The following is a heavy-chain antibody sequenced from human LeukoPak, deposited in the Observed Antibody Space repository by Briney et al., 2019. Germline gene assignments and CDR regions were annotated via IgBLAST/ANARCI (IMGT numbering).Heavy chain of an antibody. D-gene: IGHD6-13*01. J-gene: IGHJ6*03. V-gene: IGHV3-23*01. CDR3: AKGGDRYSSSWYPTAYMDV. CDR1: GFTFSSYA. Sequence: PGGSLRLSCAASGFTFSSYAMSWVRQAPGKGLEWVLAISGSGGSTYYADSVKGRFTISRDNSKNTLYLQMNSLRAEDTAVYYCAKGGDRYSSSWYPTAYMDVWGKGTTVTVSS. CDR2: ISGSGGST.